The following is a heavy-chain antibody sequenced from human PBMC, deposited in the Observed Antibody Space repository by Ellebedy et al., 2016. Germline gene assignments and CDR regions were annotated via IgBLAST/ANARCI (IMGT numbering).Heavy chain of an antibody. Sequence: GESLKISCKGSGYSFTTYWIGWVRQMPGKGLEWMGRIDPSDSYTNYSPSFQGHVTISADKSISTAYLQWSSLKASDTAMYYCARHMNTAMTNDYWGQGTLVTVSS. CDR3: ARHMNTAMTNDY. D-gene: IGHD5-18*01. CDR1: GYSFTTYW. V-gene: IGHV5-10-1*01. CDR2: IDPSDSYT. J-gene: IGHJ4*02.